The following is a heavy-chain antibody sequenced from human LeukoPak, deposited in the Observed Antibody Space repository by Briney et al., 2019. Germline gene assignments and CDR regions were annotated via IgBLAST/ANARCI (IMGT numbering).Heavy chain of an antibody. Sequence: PSETLSLTCAVYGGSFSGYYWSWIRQPPGKGLEWIGEINHSGSTYYNPSLKSRVTISVDTSKNQFSLKLSSVTAADTAVYYCARGWGELRENWFDPLGQGTLVTVSS. V-gene: IGHV4-34*01. CDR3: ARGWGELRENWFDP. J-gene: IGHJ5*02. CDR1: GGSFSGYY. D-gene: IGHD1-26*01. CDR2: INHSGST.